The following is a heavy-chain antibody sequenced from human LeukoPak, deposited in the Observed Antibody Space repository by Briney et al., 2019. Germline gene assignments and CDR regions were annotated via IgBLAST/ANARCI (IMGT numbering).Heavy chain of an antibody. D-gene: IGHD4-17*01. V-gene: IGHV3-21*01. CDR2: ISSSSSYI. CDR3: ARDDYGDYHFDY. Sequence: PGGSLRLSCAASGFTFSSYSMNWVRQAPGKGLEWVSSISSSSSYIYYADSVKGQFTISRDNAKNSLYLQMNSLRAEDTAVYYCARDDYGDYHFDYWGQGTLVTVSS. J-gene: IGHJ4*02. CDR1: GFTFSSYS.